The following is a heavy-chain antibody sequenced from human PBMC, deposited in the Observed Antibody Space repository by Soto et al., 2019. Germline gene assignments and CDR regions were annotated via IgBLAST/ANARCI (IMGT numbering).Heavy chain of an antibody. CDR2: IYYSGST. J-gene: IGHJ3*02. V-gene: IGHV4-59*08. D-gene: IGHD7-27*01. Sequence: SETLSLTCTVSGGSISSYYWSWIRQPPGKGLEWIGYIYYSGSTNYNPSLKSRVTISVDTSKNQFSLKLSSVTAADTAVYYCARHLGPVKTGLAFDIWGQGTMVTVSS. CDR3: ARHLGPVKTGLAFDI. CDR1: GGSISSYY.